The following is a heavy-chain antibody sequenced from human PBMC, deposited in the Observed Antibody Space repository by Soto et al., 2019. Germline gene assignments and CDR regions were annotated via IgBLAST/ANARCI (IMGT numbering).Heavy chain of an antibody. J-gene: IGHJ4*02. Sequence: PGGSLRLSCAASGFTFSSYVMSWVRQAPGKGLEWVSAISGSGGSTYYADSVKGRFTISRDNSKNTMYLQMNRLRAEDTAVYYCAKDRARSPHDYWGQGTLVTVSS. CDR3: AKDRARSPHDY. CDR1: GFTFSSYV. D-gene: IGHD6-19*01. V-gene: IGHV3-23*01. CDR2: ISGSGGST.